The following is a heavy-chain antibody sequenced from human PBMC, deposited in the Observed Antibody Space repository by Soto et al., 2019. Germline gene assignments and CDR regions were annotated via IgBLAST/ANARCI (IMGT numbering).Heavy chain of an antibody. CDR1: GFTFSSYS. CDR3: ANIVTTDRNDV. Sequence: GGSLRLSCAASGFTFSSYSMNWVRQAPGKGLEWVSSISSSSSYIYYADSVKGRFTLSRDNAKNSLYLQMNSLRAEDTAVYYCANIVTTDRNDVWGRRTTDTASS. V-gene: IGHV3-21*01. CDR2: ISSSSSYI. D-gene: IGHD4-17*01. J-gene: IGHJ6*04.